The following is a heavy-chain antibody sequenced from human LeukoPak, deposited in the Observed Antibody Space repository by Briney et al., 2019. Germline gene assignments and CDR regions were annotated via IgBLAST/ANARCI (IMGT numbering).Heavy chain of an antibody. V-gene: IGHV3-7*01. D-gene: IGHD2-15*01. CDR2: IKQDGSEK. Sequence: GGSLRLSCAAPGFTFSSYWMSWVRQAPGKGLEWVANIKQDGSEKYYVDSVKGRFTISRDNAKNSLYLQMNSLRAEDTAVYYCARERYCSGGSCYSVAFDIWGQGTMVTVSS. CDR1: GFTFSSYW. J-gene: IGHJ3*02. CDR3: ARERYCSGGSCYSVAFDI.